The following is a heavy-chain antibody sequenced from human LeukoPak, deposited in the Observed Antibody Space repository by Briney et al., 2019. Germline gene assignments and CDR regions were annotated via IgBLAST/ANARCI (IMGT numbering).Heavy chain of an antibody. CDR2: IRYDGSNK. D-gene: IGHD3-3*01. Sequence: GGSLRLSCAASGFTFSSYSMNWVRQAPGKGLDWVAFIRYDGSNKYYADSVKGRFTISRDNSKNTLYLQMNSLRAEDTAVYYCAKSDDFWSGYFDWGQGTLVTVSS. V-gene: IGHV3-30*02. CDR3: AKSDDFWSGYFD. J-gene: IGHJ4*02. CDR1: GFTFSSYS.